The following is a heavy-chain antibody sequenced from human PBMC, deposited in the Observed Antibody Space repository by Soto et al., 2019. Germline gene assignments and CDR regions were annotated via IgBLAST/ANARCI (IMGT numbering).Heavy chain of an antibody. V-gene: IGHV3-7*01. Sequence: EVQLVESGGGLVQPGGSLRLSCAVSGFTFNRHWMSWVRQTPGKGLEWVASIKEDGSEKSYVDSVKGRFTISRDHAKNSLFLQMNSLRVEDTAVYYCVRTGWNPPAHWGQGTLDTVSS. CDR3: VRTGWNPPAH. J-gene: IGHJ4*02. D-gene: IGHD1-1*01. CDR1: GFTFNRHW. CDR2: IKEDGSEK.